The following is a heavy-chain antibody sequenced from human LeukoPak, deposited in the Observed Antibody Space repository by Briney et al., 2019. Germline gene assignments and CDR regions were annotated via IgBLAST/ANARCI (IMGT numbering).Heavy chain of an antibody. D-gene: IGHD5-24*01. J-gene: IGHJ4*02. V-gene: IGHV4-59*02. CDR2: IYYSGSSSYSGST. Sequence: PSETLSLTCTVSGGSVSSYYWSWIRQPPGKGLEWIGYIYYSGSSSYSGSTNYNPSLKSRVTISVDTSKNQFSLKLSSVTAADTAVYYCARMPDGYNPFDYWGQGTLVTVSS. CDR1: GGSVSSYY. CDR3: ARMPDGYNPFDY.